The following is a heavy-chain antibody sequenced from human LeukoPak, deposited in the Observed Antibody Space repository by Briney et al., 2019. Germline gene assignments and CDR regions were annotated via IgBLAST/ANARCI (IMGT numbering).Heavy chain of an antibody. J-gene: IGHJ4*02. V-gene: IGHV3-23*01. D-gene: IGHD3-10*01. CDR3: AKGDGSTLDS. Sequence: GGSLRLSCAASGFTFSSYALTWVRQAPGKGLEWVAGISGSGANTDYADSVKGRFTISRDNSKNTVYLQMNSLRADETAVYYCAKGDGSTLDSWGQGTLVTVSS. CDR1: GFTFSSYA. CDR2: ISGSGANT.